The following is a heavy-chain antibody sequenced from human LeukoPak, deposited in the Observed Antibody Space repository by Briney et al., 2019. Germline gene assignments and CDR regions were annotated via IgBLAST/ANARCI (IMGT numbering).Heavy chain of an antibody. CDR3: AKGPLEQWLVISDAFDI. CDR2: IYSGGST. Sequence: ETLSLTCTVSGGSISSYYWSWIRQPPGKGLEWVSVIYSGGSTYYADSVKGRFTISRDNSKNTLYQQMNSLRAEDTAVYYCAKGPLEQWLVISDAFDIWGQGTMVTVSS. D-gene: IGHD6-19*01. V-gene: IGHV3-66*01. CDR1: GGSISSYY. J-gene: IGHJ3*02.